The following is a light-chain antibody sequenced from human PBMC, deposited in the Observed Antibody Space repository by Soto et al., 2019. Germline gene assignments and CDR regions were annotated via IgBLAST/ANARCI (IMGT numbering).Light chain of an antibody. V-gene: IGKV1-39*01. Sequence: IRVSLSPAALSVSVGDRVTITCRASQSISSWLAWYQHKPGKAPKLLIYAASILQSGVPSRFSGGGSGTDFTLTINSLQPEDLAGYLCHQSNDMPWTFGPGTK. J-gene: IGKJ1*01. CDR1: QSISSW. CDR3: HQSNDMPWT. CDR2: AAS.